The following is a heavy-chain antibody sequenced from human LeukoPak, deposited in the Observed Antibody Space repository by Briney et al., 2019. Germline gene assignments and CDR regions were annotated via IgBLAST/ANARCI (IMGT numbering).Heavy chain of an antibody. CDR1: GFTFSSYA. CDR2: ISGSGVST. J-gene: IGHJ5*02. CDR3: AKGYGSGSYYPFINWFDP. D-gene: IGHD3-10*01. Sequence: GGSLRLSCAASGFTFSSYAMSWVRQAPGKGLEWVSDISGSGVSTYYADSVKGRFTISRDNSKNTLYLQMNSLRAEDTAVYYCAKGYGSGSYYPFINWFDPWGQGTLVTVSS. V-gene: IGHV3-23*01.